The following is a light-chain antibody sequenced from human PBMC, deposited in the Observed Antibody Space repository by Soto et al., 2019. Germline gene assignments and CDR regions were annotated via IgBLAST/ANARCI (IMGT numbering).Light chain of an antibody. CDR2: GAS. Sequence: EIVLTQSPGTLSLSPGERDTLSCRASQSVSSSYLAWYQQKPGQAPMPLIYGASSRAIGIPDRFSGSGSGTDFTLTISRLEPEDFAVYYCQHYGSSPWTFGQGTKVEIK. J-gene: IGKJ1*01. CDR1: QSVSSSY. V-gene: IGKV3-20*01. CDR3: QHYGSSPWT.